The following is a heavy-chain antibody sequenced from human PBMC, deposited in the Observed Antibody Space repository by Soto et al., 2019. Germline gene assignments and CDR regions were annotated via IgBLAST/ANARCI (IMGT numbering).Heavy chain of an antibody. J-gene: IGHJ6*02. CDR3: ARVIVVVPAAIFYYYGMDV. V-gene: IGHV1-69*01. CDR1: GGTFSRYA. D-gene: IGHD2-2*02. CDR2: IIPIFGTA. Sequence: QVQLVQSGAEVKKPGSSVKISCKASGGTFSRYAISWVRQAPGQGLEWMGGIIPIFGTANYAQKFQGRVTITADESKRTAYMELSSLRSEDTAVYYCARVIVVVPAAIFYYYGMDVWGQGPTVTVSS.